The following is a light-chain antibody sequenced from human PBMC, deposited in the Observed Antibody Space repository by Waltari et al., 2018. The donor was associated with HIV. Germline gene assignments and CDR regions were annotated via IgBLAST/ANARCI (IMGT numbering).Light chain of an antibody. Sequence: QSALTQPASVSGSPGQSITISCAGTSADVGAYNYVSWYHQHPGKAPKLMIYEVTDRPSGVSNRFSGSKSGNTASLTISGLQAEDEADYYCSSYTTSSTVVFGGGTKLTVL. CDR3: SSYTTSSTVV. CDR2: EVT. J-gene: IGLJ2*01. CDR1: SADVGAYNY. V-gene: IGLV2-14*01.